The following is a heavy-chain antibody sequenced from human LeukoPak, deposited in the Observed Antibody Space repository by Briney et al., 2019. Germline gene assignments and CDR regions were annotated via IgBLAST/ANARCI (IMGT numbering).Heavy chain of an antibody. Sequence: GGSLRLSCAASGFTFDDYVMHWVRQAPGKGLEWVSGINWKSDKIGYADSVKGRFTISRDNSKNSLYLQMNSLRVEDTALYYCAKDRYCTSSSCPIDYWGQGTMVTVSS. CDR1: GFTFDDYV. V-gene: IGHV3-9*01. D-gene: IGHD2-2*01. J-gene: IGHJ4*02. CDR3: AKDRYCTSSSCPIDY. CDR2: INWKSDKI.